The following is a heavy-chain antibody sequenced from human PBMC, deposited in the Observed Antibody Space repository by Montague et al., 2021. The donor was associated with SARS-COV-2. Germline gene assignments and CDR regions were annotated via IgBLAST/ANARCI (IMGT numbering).Heavy chain of an antibody. J-gene: IGHJ4*02. CDR1: GCSINVYY. CDR2: MYRCTNL. CDR3: ARYTEDPRYFDY. D-gene: IGHD2-2*02. Sequence: SETLSLTCAVSGCSINVYYWSWIRQPPGKGLEWIGIMYRCTNLXXXPSXSSRVTISTDMSKNHFSLIFTSVTAAATAVYYCARYTEDPRYFDYWGQGILVTVSS. V-gene: IGHV4-4*08.